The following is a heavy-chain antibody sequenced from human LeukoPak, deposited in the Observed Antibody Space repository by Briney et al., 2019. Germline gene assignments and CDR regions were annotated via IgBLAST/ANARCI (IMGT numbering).Heavy chain of an antibody. Sequence: SETLSLTCAVYGGSFSDYPWSWIRQPPGKGLEWIGEINHSEGTNYNPSLKSRVTISLDTSKNQFSLKLSSVTAADTAVYYCARRGPLRYFDWFEGTLYYFDLWGQGTLVTVSS. CDR3: ARRGPLRYFDWFEGTLYYFDL. J-gene: IGHJ4*02. D-gene: IGHD3-9*01. CDR2: INHSEGT. CDR1: GGSFSDYP. V-gene: IGHV4-34*01.